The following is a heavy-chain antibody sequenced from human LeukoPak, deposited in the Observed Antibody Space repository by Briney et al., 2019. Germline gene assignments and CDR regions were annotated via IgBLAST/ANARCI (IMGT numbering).Heavy chain of an antibody. CDR2: VHYTGST. J-gene: IGHJ5*02. D-gene: IGHD4-17*01. CDR1: GGSISSHF. CDR3: ARVERYNGDYGWFDP. Sequence: SKTLSLTCTVSGGSISSHFWSWIRQAPGKGLEWIAYVHYTGSTNYNPSFKSRVAISMDTSKTQFSLRLRSVTAADTAMYYCARVERYNGDYGWFDPWGQGTLVTVSS. V-gene: IGHV4-59*11.